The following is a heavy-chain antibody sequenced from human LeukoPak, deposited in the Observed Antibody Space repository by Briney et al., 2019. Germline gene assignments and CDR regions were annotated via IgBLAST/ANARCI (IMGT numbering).Heavy chain of an antibody. Sequence: SSETLSLTCTVSGGSLSSTSYYWGWIRQPPGKGLEWIGSIYYSGSTSYNPSLKSRVTISVAPSNNQFAMKLSSVTAAGTAVYYCERDAGTYGGFDYWGQGTLVTVSS. V-gene: IGHV4-39*02. CDR1: GGSLSSTSYY. CDR3: ERDAGTYGGFDY. D-gene: IGHD1-26*01. CDR2: IYYSGST. J-gene: IGHJ4*02.